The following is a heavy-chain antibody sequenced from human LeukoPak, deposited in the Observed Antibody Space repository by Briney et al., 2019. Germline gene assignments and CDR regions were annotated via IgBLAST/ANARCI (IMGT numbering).Heavy chain of an antibody. V-gene: IGHV4-59*01. Sequence: SETLSLTCTVSGGSISSYYWSWIRQPPGKGLEWIGYIYYSGSTNYNPSLTSRVTISVDTSKNQFSLRLSSVTAADTAVYYFAAVRDGYNYDFTYWGQGTLVTAPS. D-gene: IGHD5-24*01. CDR2: IYYSGST. CDR1: GGSISSYY. CDR3: AAVRDGYNYDFTY. J-gene: IGHJ4*02.